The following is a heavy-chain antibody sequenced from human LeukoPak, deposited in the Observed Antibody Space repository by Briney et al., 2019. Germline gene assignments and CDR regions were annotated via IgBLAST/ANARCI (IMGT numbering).Heavy chain of an antibody. Sequence: ASMKVSCKASGGTFSSYAISWVRQAPGQGLEWIGGIIPIFGTANYAQKFQGRVTITADESTSTAYMELSSLRSEDTAVYYCARVTIAAAGFDPWGQGTLVTVSS. CDR2: IIPIFGTA. CDR3: ARVTIAAAGFDP. CDR1: GGTFSSYA. V-gene: IGHV1-69*13. J-gene: IGHJ5*02. D-gene: IGHD6-13*01.